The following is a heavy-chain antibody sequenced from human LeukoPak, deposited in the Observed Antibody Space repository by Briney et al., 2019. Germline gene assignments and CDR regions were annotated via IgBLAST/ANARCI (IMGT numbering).Heavy chain of an antibody. J-gene: IGHJ4*02. CDR3: AREVGFDY. D-gene: IGHD2-15*01. CDR2: ISSSSSYI. V-gene: IGHV3-21*01. CDR1: GFTVSSNY. Sequence: GGSLRLSCAASGFTVSSNYMSWVRQAPGKGLEWVSSISSSSSYIYYADSVKGRFTISRDNAKNSLYLQMNSLRAEDTAVYYCAREVGFDYWGQGTLVTVSS.